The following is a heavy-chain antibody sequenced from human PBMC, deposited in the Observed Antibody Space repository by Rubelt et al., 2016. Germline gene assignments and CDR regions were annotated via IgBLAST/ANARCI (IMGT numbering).Heavy chain of an antibody. Sequence: QVQLVQSGAEVKKPGASVNLSCKASGYTFTSHYIHWVRQAPGQGLEWMGIINPSGGSTGYAQRFSGRVHRTRDAATSPVYLDLSSLSSEETAVYYCARRDLSISGTYYAFDYWGQGTLVTVSS. D-gene: IGHD1-26*01. J-gene: IGHJ4*02. CDR3: ARRDLSISGTYYAFDY. CDR2: INPSGGST. V-gene: IGHV1-46*01. CDR1: GYTFTSHY.